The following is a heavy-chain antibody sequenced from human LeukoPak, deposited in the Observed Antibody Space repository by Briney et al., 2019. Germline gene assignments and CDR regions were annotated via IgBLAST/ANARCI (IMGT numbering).Heavy chain of an antibody. CDR2: IKQDGSEK. CDR3: ARDSSGWYNWFDP. CDR1: GFTFSSYW. D-gene: IGHD6-19*01. Sequence: PGGSLRLSCAASGFTFSSYWMSWVRQVPGKGLEWVANIKQDGSEKYYVDSVKGRFTISRDNAKNSLYLQMNSLRAEDTAVYYCARDSSGWYNWFDPWGQGTLVTVSS. V-gene: IGHV3-7*01. J-gene: IGHJ5*02.